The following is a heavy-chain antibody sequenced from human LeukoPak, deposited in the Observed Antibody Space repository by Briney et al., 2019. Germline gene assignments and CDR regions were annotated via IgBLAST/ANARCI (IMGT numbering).Heavy chain of an antibody. CDR2: ISSSGSTI. D-gene: IGHD5-12*01. CDR3: ARDRGYAGDNWFDP. Sequence: GGSLRLSCAASGFTFSDYYMSWIRQAPGKGLEWVSYISSSGSTIYYADSVKGRFTISRDNAKNSLYLQMSSLRAEDTAVYYCARDRGYAGDNWFDPWGQGTLVTVSS. CDR1: GFTFSDYY. J-gene: IGHJ5*02. V-gene: IGHV3-11*01.